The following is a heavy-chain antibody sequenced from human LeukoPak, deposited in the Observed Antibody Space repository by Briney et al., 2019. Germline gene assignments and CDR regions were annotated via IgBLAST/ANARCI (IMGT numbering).Heavy chain of an antibody. CDR1: GGSFSGYY. D-gene: IGHD1-7*01. CDR2: INHSGST. CDR3: ARGRPWNYPFDY. J-gene: IGHJ4*02. Sequence: SETLSLTCAVYGGSFSGYYWSWIRQPPGKGLEWIGEINHSGSTNYNPSLKSRVTISVDTSKNQFSLKLSSVTAADTAVYYCARGRPWNYPFDYWGQGTLVTVSS. V-gene: IGHV4-34*01.